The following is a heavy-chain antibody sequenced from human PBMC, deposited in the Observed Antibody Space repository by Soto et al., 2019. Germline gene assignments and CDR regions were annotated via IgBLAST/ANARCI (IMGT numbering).Heavy chain of an antibody. CDR3: ARAGGSLLKYYFDS. CDR1: GFTFSDYS. CDR2: ISSSSGSI. J-gene: IGHJ4*02. D-gene: IGHD3-22*01. V-gene: IGHV3-21*01. Sequence: ETLSLSCAASGFTFSDYSMNWVRQAPGKGLEWVSAISSSSGSIYYADSLKGRFTVSRDNARNSLYLQINSLRAEDTAVYYCARAGGSLLKYYFDSWGQGTLVTVSS.